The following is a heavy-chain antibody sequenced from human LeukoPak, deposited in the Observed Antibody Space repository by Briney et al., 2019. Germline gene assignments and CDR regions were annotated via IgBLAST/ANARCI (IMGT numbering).Heavy chain of an antibody. J-gene: IGHJ4*02. D-gene: IGHD3-9*01. Sequence: SGGSLRLSCAASGFTFSNAWMSWVRQAPGKGLEWVGRIKSKTDGGTTDYAAPVKGRFTISRDDSKNTLYLQMNSLKTEDTAVYYCTTHYDILTGYLYWGQGTLVTVSS. CDR1: GFTFSNAW. V-gene: IGHV3-15*01. CDR3: TTHYDILTGYLY. CDR2: IKSKTDGGTT.